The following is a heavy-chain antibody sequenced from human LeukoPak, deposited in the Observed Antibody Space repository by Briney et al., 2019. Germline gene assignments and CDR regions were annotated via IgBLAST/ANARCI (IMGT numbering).Heavy chain of an antibody. V-gene: IGHV3-30*02. CDR1: GFTFSSYG. D-gene: IGHD3-22*01. J-gene: IGHJ4*02. Sequence: AGSLRLSCAASGFTFSSYGMHWVRQAPGKGLEWVAFIRYDGSNKYYADSVKGRFTISRDNSKNKLYLQMISLRAEDTAVYYCAKDKTYYYDSSGYSPMDYWGQGTLVTVSS. CDR2: IRYDGSNK. CDR3: AKDKTYYYDSSGYSPMDY.